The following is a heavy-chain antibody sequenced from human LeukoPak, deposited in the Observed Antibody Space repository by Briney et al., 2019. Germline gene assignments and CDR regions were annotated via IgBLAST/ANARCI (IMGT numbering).Heavy chain of an antibody. Sequence: PGRSLRLSCAASGFTFDDYAMHWVRQAPGKGLEWVSGISWNSGSIGYADSVKGRFTISRDNAKNSLYLQMNSLRAEDTALYYCAKGSYYYDSSGYYGFDYWGQGTLVTVSS. V-gene: IGHV3-9*01. CDR2: ISWNSGSI. J-gene: IGHJ4*02. CDR3: AKGSYYYDSSGYYGFDY. CDR1: GFTFDDYA. D-gene: IGHD3-22*01.